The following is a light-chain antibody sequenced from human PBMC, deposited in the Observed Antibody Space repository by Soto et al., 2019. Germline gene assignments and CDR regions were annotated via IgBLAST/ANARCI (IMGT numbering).Light chain of an antibody. CDR3: QVRDVWPS. CDR2: DAS. Sequence: LVLTHSPGTLALSPGESAVLSCRASQSVSTSLAWYQHKPGQAPRLFIYDASKRAPGIPARFAGSGSGTDFTLTISSLEPEDIAVYYCQVRDVWPSFGQGTKVDIK. J-gene: IGKJ1*01. CDR1: QSVSTS. V-gene: IGKV3-11*01.